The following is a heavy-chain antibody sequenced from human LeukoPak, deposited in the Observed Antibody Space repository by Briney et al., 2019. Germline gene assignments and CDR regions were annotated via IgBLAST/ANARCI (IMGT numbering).Heavy chain of an antibody. CDR3: ARDYYGSGSYGSFNFGY. V-gene: IGHV4-59*01. Sequence: SETLSLTCTVSGGSISSYYWSWIRQPPGKGLEWIGYIYYSGSTNYNPSLKSRVTISVDTSKNQFSLKLSSVTAADTAVYYCARDYYGSGSYGSFNFGYWGQGALVTVSS. CDR2: IYYSGST. CDR1: GGSISSYY. J-gene: IGHJ4*02. D-gene: IGHD3-10*01.